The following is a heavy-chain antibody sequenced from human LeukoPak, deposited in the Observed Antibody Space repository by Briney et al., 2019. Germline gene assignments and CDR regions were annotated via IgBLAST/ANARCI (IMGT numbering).Heavy chain of an antibody. V-gene: IGHV4-59*01. Sequence: PSETLSLTCTVSGGSISSYYWSWIRQPPGKGLEWIGYIYYSGSTNYNPSLKSRVTISVDTSKNQFSLKLSSVTAADTAVYYCARGMRLLWFGELSFDYWGQGTLVTVSS. D-gene: IGHD3-10*01. J-gene: IGHJ4*02. CDR3: ARGMRLLWFGELSFDY. CDR1: GGSISSYY. CDR2: IYYSGST.